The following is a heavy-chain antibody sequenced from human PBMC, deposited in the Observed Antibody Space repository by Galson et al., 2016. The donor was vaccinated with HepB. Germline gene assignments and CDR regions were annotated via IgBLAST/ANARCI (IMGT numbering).Heavy chain of an antibody. CDR3: ARDRPVTMIRGWGWFDP. V-gene: IGHV1-46*01. Sequence: SVKVSCKASGYTFTSYYMHWVRQAPGQGLEWMGIINPSGGSTSYAQKFQGRVTMTRDTSTNTVYMELSSLRSEDTAVYYCARDRPVTMIRGWGWFDPWGQGTLVTVSS. CDR1: GYTFTSYY. D-gene: IGHD3-10*01. CDR2: INPSGGST. J-gene: IGHJ5*02.